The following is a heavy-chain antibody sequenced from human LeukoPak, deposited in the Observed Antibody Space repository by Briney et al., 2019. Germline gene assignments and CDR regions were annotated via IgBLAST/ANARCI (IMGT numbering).Heavy chain of an antibody. V-gene: IGHV4-38-2*02. CDR3: ARRTALYYYYMDV. CDR2: IYQSGST. CDR1: GYSISSGYY. Sequence: SETLSLTCTVSGYSISSGYYWGWVRQTPGKGLEWIGSIYQSGSTYYNPSLKTRVTISVDMSRNQFSLKLTSVTAADTAVYYCARRTALYYYYMDVWGKGTTVTVSS. J-gene: IGHJ6*03. D-gene: IGHD2-21*02.